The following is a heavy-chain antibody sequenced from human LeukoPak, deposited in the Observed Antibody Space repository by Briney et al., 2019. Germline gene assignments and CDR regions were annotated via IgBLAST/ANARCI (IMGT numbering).Heavy chain of an antibody. V-gene: IGHV3-53*04. Sequence: GGSLRLSCAASGFTVSSNYMSWVRQASGKGLEWVSVIYSGGSTYYADSVKGRFTISRHNSKNTLYLQMNSLRAEDTAVYYCARAPITYAFDIWGQGTMVTVSS. CDR2: IYSGGST. J-gene: IGHJ3*02. CDR3: ARAPITYAFDI. CDR1: GFTVSSNY.